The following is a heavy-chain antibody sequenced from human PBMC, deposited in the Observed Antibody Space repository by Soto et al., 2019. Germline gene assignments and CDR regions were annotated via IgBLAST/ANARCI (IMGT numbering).Heavy chain of an antibody. CDR1: GFTFSSYA. Sequence: GASLRLSCAASGFTFSSYAMSWVRQAPGKGLEWVSAISGSGGTTYYAYSVKGRFTISRDNSKNTLYLQMNSLRAEDTAVYYCSRSPDGYFYWGQGTLVTVYS. V-gene: IGHV3-23*01. D-gene: IGHD5-12*01. CDR2: ISGSGGTT. CDR3: SRSPDGYFY. J-gene: IGHJ4*02.